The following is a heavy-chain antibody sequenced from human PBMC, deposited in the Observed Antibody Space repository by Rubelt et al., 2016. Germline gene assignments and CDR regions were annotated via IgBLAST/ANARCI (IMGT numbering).Heavy chain of an antibody. V-gene: IGHV3-74*01. CDR2: IDTDGSNT. Sequence: EVQLVESGGGLVQPGGSLRLSCADSGFTLSSYWMHWVRQAPGTGLLWVSRIDTDGSNTNDADSVKGRFTISRDNAKNTLYLQMNSLRDEDTAVYYCARGFLGIDYWGQGILVTVSS. CDR1: GFTLSSYW. CDR3: ARGFLGIDY. D-gene: IGHD2-21*01. J-gene: IGHJ4*02.